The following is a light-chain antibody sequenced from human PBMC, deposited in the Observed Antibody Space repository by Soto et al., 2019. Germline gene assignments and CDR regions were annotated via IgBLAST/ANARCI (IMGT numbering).Light chain of an antibody. CDR3: GSYAGRTLYV. Sequence: QSALTQPPSASGSPGQSVTISCTGTSSDVGGYDYVSWYQKRPGKAPKLLIHEVTKRPSGVPDRFSGSKSGNTASLTVSGLQAEDEAEYYCGSYAGRTLYVFGTGTKLTVL. J-gene: IGLJ1*01. CDR1: SSDVGGYDY. CDR2: EVT. V-gene: IGLV2-8*01.